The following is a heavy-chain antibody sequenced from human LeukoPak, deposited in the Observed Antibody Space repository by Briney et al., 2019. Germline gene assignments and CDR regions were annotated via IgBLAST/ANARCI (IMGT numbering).Heavy chain of an antibody. Sequence: GGSLRLSCEASGFTFDDYGMSWARQLPGKGLEWVSGINRNGDSTDYAGSVKGRFTISRDNAKNSHFLQMNSLRVEDTASYYCARGFRNGPFDCWGQGTLVTVSS. CDR1: GFTFDDYG. V-gene: IGHV3-20*04. CDR3: ARGFRNGPFDC. CDR2: INRNGDST. D-gene: IGHD2-8*01. J-gene: IGHJ4*02.